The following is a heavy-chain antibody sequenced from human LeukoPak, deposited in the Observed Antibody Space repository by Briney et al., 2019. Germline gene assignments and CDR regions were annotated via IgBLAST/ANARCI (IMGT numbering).Heavy chain of an antibody. CDR2: VYYSGST. D-gene: IGHD3-22*01. CDR1: GGSISSGDYY. Sequence: PSQTQSLTCTVSGGSISSGDYYWSWIRQPPGKGLEWIGYVYYSGSTYYNPSLKSRVTISVDTSKNQFSLKLSSVTAADTAVYYCAREYYYDSSGSYYYYGMDVWGQGTTVTVSS. V-gene: IGHV4-30-4*01. CDR3: AREYYYDSSGSYYYYGMDV. J-gene: IGHJ6*02.